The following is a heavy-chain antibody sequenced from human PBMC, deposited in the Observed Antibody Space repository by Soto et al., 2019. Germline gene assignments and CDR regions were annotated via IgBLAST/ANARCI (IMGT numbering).Heavy chain of an antibody. V-gene: IGHV3-74*01. CDR1: GFTFSSYA. CDR3: ARSLPGTYGAFDL. Sequence: PGGSLRLSCAASGFTFSSYAMSWVRQAPGKGLEWVSRISGDGSSTTYADSVRGRFTISRDNAKNTVYLQMDSLRAEDTAVYYCARSLPGTYGAFDLWGQGTMVTVS. D-gene: IGHD1-7*01. J-gene: IGHJ3*01. CDR2: ISGDGSST.